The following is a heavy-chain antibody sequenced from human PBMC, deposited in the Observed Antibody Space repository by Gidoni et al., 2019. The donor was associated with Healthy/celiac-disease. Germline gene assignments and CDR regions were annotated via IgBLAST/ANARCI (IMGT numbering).Heavy chain of an antibody. D-gene: IGHD6-6*01. CDR3: ARLGKGIAARRGSYDY. Sequence: QVQLQESGPGLVKPSETLSLTCTVSGGSISSYYWSWIRQPPGKGLEWIGYIYYSGSTNYNPSLKSRVTISVDMSKNQFSLKLSSVTAADTAVYYCARLGKGIAARRGSYDYWGQGTLVTVSS. CDR2: IYYSGST. V-gene: IGHV4-59*08. CDR1: GGSISSYY. J-gene: IGHJ4*02.